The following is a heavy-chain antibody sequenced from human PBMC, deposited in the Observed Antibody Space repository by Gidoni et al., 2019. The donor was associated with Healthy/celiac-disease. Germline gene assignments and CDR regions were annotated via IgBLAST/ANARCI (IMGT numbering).Heavy chain of an antibody. Sequence: QVHLVPSVAEVNETGCAGKVCCKASEGRCLRYAISGGRPAPGRVVECLGVFHLCCATSNYAQKVHGSVTLSAAESTSTAYLDLISVRSEDTSVYSCATIRYDMLTGYYYGMDVWGQGTTVTVSS. CDR2: FHLCCATS. CDR1: EGRCLRYA. D-gene: IGHD3-9*01. CDR3: ATIRYDMLTGYYYGMDV. V-gene: IGHV1-69*01. J-gene: IGHJ6*02.